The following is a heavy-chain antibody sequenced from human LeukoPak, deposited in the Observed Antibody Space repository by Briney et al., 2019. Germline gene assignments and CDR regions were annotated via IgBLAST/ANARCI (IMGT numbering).Heavy chain of an antibody. CDR2: IYYSGST. D-gene: IGHD1-26*01. CDR3: ARGGGSYYGPLDY. J-gene: IGHJ4*02. V-gene: IGHV4-31*03. Sequence: SETLSLTCTVSGGSISSGGYYWSWIRQRPGKGLEWIGYIYYSGSTYYNPSLKSRVTISVDTSKNQFSLKLSSVTAADTAVYYCARGGGSYYGPLDYWGQGTLVTVSS. CDR1: GGSISSGGYY.